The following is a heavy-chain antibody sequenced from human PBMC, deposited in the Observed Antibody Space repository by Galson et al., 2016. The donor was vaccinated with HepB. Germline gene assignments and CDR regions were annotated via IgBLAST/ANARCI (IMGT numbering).Heavy chain of an antibody. CDR2: IIPFFGTA. CDR3: ARVTHSAAATSLFDY. V-gene: IGHV1-69*01. D-gene: IGHD6-13*01. Sequence: QSGAEVKKPGESLEISCKASGGTFSSYGFGWVRQAPGQGLEWMGGIIPFFGTANYAQRFQDRVTITADDSTSTAYMELSSLRSEDTAVYYCARVTHSAAATSLFDYWGQGTLVTVSS. J-gene: IGHJ4*02. CDR1: GGTFSSYG.